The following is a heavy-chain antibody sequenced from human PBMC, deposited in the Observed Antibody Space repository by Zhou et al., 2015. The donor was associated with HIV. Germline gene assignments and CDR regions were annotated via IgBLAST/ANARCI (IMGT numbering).Heavy chain of an antibody. D-gene: IGHD3-10*01. CDR1: GYTFTSYD. CDR2: MNPNSGNT. V-gene: IGHV1-8*01. J-gene: IGHJ4*02. Sequence: QVQLVQSGAEVKKPGASVKVSCKASGYTFTSYDINWVRQATGQGLEWMGWMNPNSGNTGYAQKFQGRVTMTRNTSISTAYMELRSLRSDDTAVYYCAKDRISFTIKPGSRYWGQGTLVTVSS. CDR3: AKDRISFTIKPGSRY.